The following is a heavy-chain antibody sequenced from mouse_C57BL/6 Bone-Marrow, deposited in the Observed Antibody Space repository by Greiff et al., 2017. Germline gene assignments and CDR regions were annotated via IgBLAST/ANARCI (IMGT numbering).Heavy chain of an antibody. CDR3: ARGQEDDGYYDWYCDV. CDR2: FYPRDGST. Sequence: VQLQQSGPELVKPGASVKLSCKASGYTFTSYDINWVKQRPGPGLEWIGWFYPRDGSTKYNEKFKGKATLTVDPSASTAYMELHGLTSEDSAVYFGARGQEDDGYYDWYCDVWGTGTTVTVSS. D-gene: IGHD2-3*01. V-gene: IGHV1-85*01. CDR1: GYTFTSYD. J-gene: IGHJ1*03.